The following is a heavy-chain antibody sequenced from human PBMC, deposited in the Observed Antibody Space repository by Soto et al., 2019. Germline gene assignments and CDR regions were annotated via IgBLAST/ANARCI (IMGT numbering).Heavy chain of an antibody. J-gene: IGHJ4*02. Sequence: GASGKVSCKASAFTFTRSPVQWVRQARGQRLEWIGWIVVGSGNTNYAQKFQERATITRDMSTSTAYMELSSLRSEDTAVYYCAAGGAWELLTPTFADYWGQGTLVTVSS. CDR2: IVVGSGNT. CDR3: AAGGAWELLTPTFADY. D-gene: IGHD1-26*01. V-gene: IGHV1-58*01. CDR1: AFTFTRSP.